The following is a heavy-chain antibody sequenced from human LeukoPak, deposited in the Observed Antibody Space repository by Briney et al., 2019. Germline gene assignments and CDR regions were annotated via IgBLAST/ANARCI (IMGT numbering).Heavy chain of an antibody. CDR1: GFTFSSYS. CDR3: ARGIYDYVGRSYFDY. CDR2: ISSSSSYI. V-gene: IGHV3-21*01. Sequence: GGSLRLSCAASGFTFSSYSMNWVRQAPGEGLEWVSSISSSSSYIYYADSVKGRFTISRDNAKNSLYLQMNSLRAEDTAVYYCARGIYDYVGRSYFDYWGQGTLVTVSS. J-gene: IGHJ4*02. D-gene: IGHD3-16*01.